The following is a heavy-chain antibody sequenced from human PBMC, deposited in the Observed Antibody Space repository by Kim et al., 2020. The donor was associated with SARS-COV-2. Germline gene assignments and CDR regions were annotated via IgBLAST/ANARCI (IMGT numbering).Heavy chain of an antibody. D-gene: IGHD2-15*01. V-gene: IGHV3-11*03. J-gene: IGHJ4*02. CDR3: ARLDNALAAYPDS. CDR1: GFTFSDSY. CDR2: ISGSVTYT. Sequence: GGSLRLSCAASGFTFSDSYMTWIRQAPGKGLEWISYISGSVTYTNYADSVKGRFTISRDNAKKSVYLQMKSLRADDTAIYYCARLDNALAAYPDSWGQGTLVTVSS.